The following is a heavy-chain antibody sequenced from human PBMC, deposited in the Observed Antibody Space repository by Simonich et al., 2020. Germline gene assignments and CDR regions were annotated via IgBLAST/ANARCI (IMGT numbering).Heavy chain of an antibody. CDR2: ITPISGNP. J-gene: IGHJ5*02. CDR1: GYTFTSYD. CDR3: ARARYCSSTSCYNWFDP. D-gene: IGHD2-2*01. Sequence: QVQLVQSGAEVKKPGASVKGSCTASGYTFTSYDINWVRQATGKGRVRLVWITPISGNPGNEQKFQGRVTITRITSISTAYMELSSLRSEDTAVYYCARARYCSSTSCYNWFDPWGQGTLVTVSS. V-gene: IGHV1-8*03.